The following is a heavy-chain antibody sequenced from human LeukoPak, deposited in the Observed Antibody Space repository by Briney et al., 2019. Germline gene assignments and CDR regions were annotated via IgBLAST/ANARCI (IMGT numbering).Heavy chain of an antibody. CDR2: INHSGST. CDR3: ARLYCGGDCYDYFDY. CDR1: GGSFSGYY. D-gene: IGHD2-21*01. Sequence: PSETLSLTCAVYGGSFSGYYWSWIRQPPGKGLEWIGEINHSGSTNDNPSLKSRVTISVDTSKNQFSLKLSSVTAADTAVYYCARLYCGGDCYDYFDYWGQGTLVTVSS. J-gene: IGHJ4*02. V-gene: IGHV4-34*01.